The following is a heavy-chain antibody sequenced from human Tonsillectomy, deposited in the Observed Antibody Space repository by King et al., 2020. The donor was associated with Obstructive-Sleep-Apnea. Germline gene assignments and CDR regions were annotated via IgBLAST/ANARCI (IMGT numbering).Heavy chain of an antibody. CDR1: GYSINSGYY. J-gene: IGHJ4*02. CDR2: FYDSGST. V-gene: IGHV4-38-2*02. Sequence: QLQESGPGLVKPSETLSLTCTVSGYSINSGYYWGWVRQPPGKGLEWIGSFYDSGSTYYNPSLKSRVTISVDTSKNQFSLKVSSVTAADTAVYYCARTASHGAAPGNGKTYYFDSWGQGTLVTVSS. CDR3: ARTASHGAAPGNGKTYYFDS. D-gene: IGHD6-13*01.